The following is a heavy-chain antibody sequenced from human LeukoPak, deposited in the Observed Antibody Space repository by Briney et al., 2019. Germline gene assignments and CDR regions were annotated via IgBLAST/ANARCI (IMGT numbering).Heavy chain of an antibody. CDR2: INSDGSST. CDR1: GFTFSTYW. J-gene: IGHJ4*02. CDR3: ARDRGTIAEPYYFDY. V-gene: IGHV3-74*01. D-gene: IGHD1-14*01. Sequence: GGSLRLSCVASGFTFSTYWMHWVRQAPGKWLVWVSRINSDGSSTSYADSVKGRFTISRDNAKNTLYLQMNSLRADDTAVYYCARDRGTIAEPYYFDYWGQGTLVTVSS.